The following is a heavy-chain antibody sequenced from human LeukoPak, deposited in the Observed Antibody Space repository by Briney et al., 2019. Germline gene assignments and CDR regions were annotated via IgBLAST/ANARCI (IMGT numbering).Heavy chain of an antibody. J-gene: IGHJ4*02. CDR2: ISYDGSNK. D-gene: IGHD3-10*01. Sequence: PGRSLRLSCAASGFTFSSYGMHWVRQAPGKGLEWVAVISYDGSNKYYADSVKGRFTISRDNSKNTLYLQMNSLRAEDTAVYYCASILRSSSGYYFDYWGQGTLVTVSS. CDR1: GFTFSSYG. CDR3: ASILRSSSGYYFDY. V-gene: IGHV3-30*03.